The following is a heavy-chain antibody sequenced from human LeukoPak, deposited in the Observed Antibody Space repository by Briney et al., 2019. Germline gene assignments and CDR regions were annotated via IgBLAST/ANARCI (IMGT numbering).Heavy chain of an antibody. V-gene: IGHV5-51*01. J-gene: IGHJ4*02. CDR1: GYRFAEYW. Sequence: HGESLKISCKGSGYRFAEYWIGWVRQMPGKGLEYMGIIYPGDSEIRYSPSFPGQFTFSADKSINTAYLQWSSLKASDTAIYYCARYGVPQHGEVHFDYWGQGTLVTVSS. CDR2: IYPGDSEI. CDR3: ARYGVPQHGEVHFDY. D-gene: IGHD3-16*01.